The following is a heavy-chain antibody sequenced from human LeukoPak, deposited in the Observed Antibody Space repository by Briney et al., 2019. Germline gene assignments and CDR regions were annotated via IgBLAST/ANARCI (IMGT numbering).Heavy chain of an antibody. D-gene: IGHD1-1*01. CDR3: VRTIGTTVFDY. J-gene: IGHJ4*02. CDR2: INGDGGST. Sequence: PGGSLRLSCAASGFTFSRNWMHWVRQAPGKGLVWVSRINGDGGSTNYADSVKGRFTISRDNAKNTLSLQMNGLRAEDTAVYYCVRTIGTTVFDYWGQGNLVTVSS. V-gene: IGHV3-74*01. CDR1: GFTFSRNW.